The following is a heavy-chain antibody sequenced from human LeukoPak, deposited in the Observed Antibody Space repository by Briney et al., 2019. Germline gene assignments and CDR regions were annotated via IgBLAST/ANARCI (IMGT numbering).Heavy chain of an antibody. V-gene: IGHV3-30-3*02. CDR2: MSSDGSKK. CDR3: AKKFTGTTVISGDYFDY. J-gene: IGHJ4*02. Sequence: GGSLRLSCAASGFTFSSYAMHWVRQAPGKGLEWVAVMSSDGSKKYYANSVKGRFTISRDNSKNTLYLQMNSLRAEDTAVYYCAKKFTGTTVISGDYFDYWGQGTLVTVSS. CDR1: GFTFSSYA. D-gene: IGHD4-17*01.